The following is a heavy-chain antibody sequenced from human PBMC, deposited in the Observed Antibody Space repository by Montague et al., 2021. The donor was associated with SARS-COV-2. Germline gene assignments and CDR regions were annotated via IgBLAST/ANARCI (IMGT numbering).Heavy chain of an antibody. D-gene: IGHD3-9*01. CDR2: IYYSGST. CDR1: GGSISRYY. V-gene: IGHV4-59*01. CDR3: ARSSENYNILTVYPYYFDY. Sequence: SETLSLTCTVSGGSISRYYWNWIRQPPGKGLEWIAYIYYSGSTNYNPSLKSRVTISVDTSKNQFSLKLSSVTAADTAVYYCARSSENYNILTVYPYYFDYWGQGTLVTVSS. J-gene: IGHJ4*02.